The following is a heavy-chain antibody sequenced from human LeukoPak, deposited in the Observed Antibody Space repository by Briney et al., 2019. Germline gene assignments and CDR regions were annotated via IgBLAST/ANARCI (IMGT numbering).Heavy chain of an antibody. D-gene: IGHD2-2*01. J-gene: IGHJ5*02. V-gene: IGHV4-34*01. CDR3: ARRTHSIVVVPAARSGCFDP. CDR2: INHSGST. CDR1: GGSFSGYY. Sequence: SETLSLTCAVYGGSFSGYYWSWIRQPPGKGLEWIGEINHSGSTNCNPSLKSRVTISVDTSKNQFSLKLSSVTAADTAVYYCARRTHSIVVVPAARSGCFDPWGQGTLVTVSS.